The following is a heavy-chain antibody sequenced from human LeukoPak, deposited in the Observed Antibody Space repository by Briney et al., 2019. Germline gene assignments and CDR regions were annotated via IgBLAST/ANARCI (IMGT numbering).Heavy chain of an antibody. D-gene: IGHD4-23*01. Sequence: SETLSLTCTVSGGSISSSSYYWGWIRQLPGKGLEWIGSIYYSGSTYYNPSLKSRVTISVDTSKNQFSLKLSSVTAADTAVYYCARDTASDYGGNSFDYWGQGTLVTVSS. V-gene: IGHV4-39*07. CDR1: GGSISSSSYY. CDR2: IYYSGST. CDR3: ARDTASDYGGNSFDY. J-gene: IGHJ4*02.